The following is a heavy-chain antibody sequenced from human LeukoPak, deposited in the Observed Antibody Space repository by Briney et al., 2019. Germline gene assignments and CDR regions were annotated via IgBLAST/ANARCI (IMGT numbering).Heavy chain of an antibody. CDR1: GYTFTVYY. D-gene: IGHD4-23*01. V-gene: IGHV1-2*02. J-gene: IGHJ6*03. CDR2: INPNSGGT. Sequence: ASVKVSCKASGYTFTVYYLHWVRQAPGQGLEWMGWINPNSGGTNYAQKFQGRVTMTRDTSISTAYMELSRLRSDDTAVYYCAVAYGGNSGVYYYYMDVWGKGTTVTISS. CDR3: AVAYGGNSGVYYYYMDV.